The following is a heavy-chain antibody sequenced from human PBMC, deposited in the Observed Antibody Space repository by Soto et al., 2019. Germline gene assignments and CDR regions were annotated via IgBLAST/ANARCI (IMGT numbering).Heavy chain of an antibody. D-gene: IGHD3-3*01. Sequence: QVQLHQWGAGLLKTSETLSLTCGGYGGTFSGYYWSWIRQPPGKGLQWIGEINHSGGVTYNPSLKSRLTISADTSKSHFSLNVTSVTVADTAVYYCARGPNHDFWSAWGQGSPVIVSS. CDR3: ARGPNHDFWSA. V-gene: IGHV4-34*01. CDR2: INHSGGV. CDR1: GGTFSGYY. J-gene: IGHJ5*02.